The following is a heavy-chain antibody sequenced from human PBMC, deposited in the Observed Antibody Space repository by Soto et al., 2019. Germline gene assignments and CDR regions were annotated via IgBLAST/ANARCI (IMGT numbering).Heavy chain of an antibody. CDR2: MHPKSGNT. V-gene: IGHV1-8*01. CDR1: GYTFNSYD. CDR3: ARGGYYDIVAGYHNWFDP. J-gene: IGHJ5*02. Sequence: QVPLVQSGAEVKKPAASVKVSFKASGYTFNSYDINWVRQATGQGLEWMGWMHPKSGNTGYAQTLKGRVTMIKNTSISTAYIGVSSLRSEDTAVYYCARGGYYDIVAGYHNWFDPWGQGTLVTVSS. D-gene: IGHD3-9*01.